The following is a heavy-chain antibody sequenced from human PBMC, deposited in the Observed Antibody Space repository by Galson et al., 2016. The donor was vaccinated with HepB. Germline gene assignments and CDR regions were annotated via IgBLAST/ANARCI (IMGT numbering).Heavy chain of an antibody. CDR1: GYILTDLS. J-gene: IGHJ6*02. D-gene: IGHD3-10*01. CDR2: FDPEDGET. Sequence: SVKVSCKVSGYILTDLSIHWVRQAPGKGLEWMGRFDPEDGETIYARKFQGRVTMTADTSTDTAYMDLSGLRSEDTAVYYCATDRFGGIYYYSGMDVWGQGTTVTVSS. V-gene: IGHV1-24*01. CDR3: ATDRFGGIYYYSGMDV.